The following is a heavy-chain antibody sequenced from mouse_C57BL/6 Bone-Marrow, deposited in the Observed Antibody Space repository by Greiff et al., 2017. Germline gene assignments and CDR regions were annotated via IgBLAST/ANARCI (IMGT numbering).Heavy chain of an antibody. V-gene: IGHV14-1*01. J-gene: IGHJ3*01. CDR2: IDPEDGDT. Sequence: VQLKQSGAELVRPGASVKLSCTASGFNITDYYMHWVKQRPEQGLEWIGRIDPEDGDTEYAPKFQGKATMTADTSSNTAYLQLSSLTSEDTAVYYCTTDIYYDYSAWFAYWGQGTLVTVSA. CDR1: GFNITDYY. CDR3: TTDIYYDYSAWFAY. D-gene: IGHD2-4*01.